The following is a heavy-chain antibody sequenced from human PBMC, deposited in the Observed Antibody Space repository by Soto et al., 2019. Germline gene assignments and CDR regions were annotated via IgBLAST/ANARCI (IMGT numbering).Heavy chain of an antibody. Sequence: QITLKESGPTLVKPTQTLTLTCTFSGFSLSTRGVGVGWIRQPPGKALEWLALIYWDGFKHYSPSLESRLTIREDPATNQVVLTMTNVDPVDTATYYCAHKGGGDRILDYWGQGTLVTVSS. CDR1: GFSLSTRGVG. D-gene: IGHD3-16*01. J-gene: IGHJ4*02. V-gene: IGHV2-5*02. CDR2: IYWDGFK. CDR3: AHKGGGDRILDY.